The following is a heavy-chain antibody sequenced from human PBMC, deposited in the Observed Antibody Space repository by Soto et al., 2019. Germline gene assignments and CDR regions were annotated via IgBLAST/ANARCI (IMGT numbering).Heavy chain of an antibody. Sequence: AGGSLRLSCATSGFTFSSYAMSWVRQAPGEGLEWVSAISGSGGSTYYADSVKGRFTISRDNSKNTLYLQMNSLRAEDTAVYYCAKDSRGDYDFDYWGQGTLVTVSS. CDR1: GFTFSSYA. CDR2: ISGSGGST. V-gene: IGHV3-23*01. D-gene: IGHD4-17*01. CDR3: AKDSRGDYDFDY. J-gene: IGHJ4*02.